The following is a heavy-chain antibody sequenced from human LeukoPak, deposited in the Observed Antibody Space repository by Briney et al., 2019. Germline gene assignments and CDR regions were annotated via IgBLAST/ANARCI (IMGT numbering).Heavy chain of an antibody. Sequence: ASVKVSCKASEYAFTGYYMHWVRQAPGQGLEWLGWINPNSGGTNYAQKFQGRVTMTRDTSISTAYMELSSLRSDDTAVYYCARVRLIAGGGTNWFDPWGQGTLVTVSS. D-gene: IGHD1-26*01. CDR2: INPNSGGT. CDR3: ARVRLIAGGGTNWFDP. CDR1: EYAFTGYY. J-gene: IGHJ5*02. V-gene: IGHV1-2*02.